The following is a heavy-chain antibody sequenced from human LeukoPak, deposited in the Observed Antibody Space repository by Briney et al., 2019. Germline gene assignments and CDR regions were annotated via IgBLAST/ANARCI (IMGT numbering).Heavy chain of an antibody. CDR1: GFTFSSYG. V-gene: IGHV3-21*01. D-gene: IGHD5-18*01. CDR3: AREGWIQLWLRTLDYYYYMDV. J-gene: IGHJ6*03. CDR2: ISSSSSYI. Sequence: PGRSLRLSCAASGFTFSSYGMHWVRQAPGKGLEWVSSISSSSSYIYYADSVKGRFTISRDNAKNSLYLQMNSLRAEDTAVYYCAREGWIQLWLRTLDYYYYMDVWGKGTTVTVSS.